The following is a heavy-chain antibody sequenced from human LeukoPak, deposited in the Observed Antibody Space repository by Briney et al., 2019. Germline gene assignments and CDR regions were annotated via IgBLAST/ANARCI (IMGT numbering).Heavy chain of an antibody. D-gene: IGHD2-8*01. V-gene: IGHV4-31*03. J-gene: IGHJ4*02. CDR1: GGSISSGGYY. CDR2: IYNSGST. CDR3: ARGYCTNGVCSSDYFDY. Sequence: PSETLSLTCTVSGGSISSGGYYWNWLRQHPGKGLEWIGNIYNSGSTYYNPSLKSRSTISVGTSKNQFSLKLSSVTAADTAVYYCARGYCTNGVCSSDYFDYWGQGTLVTVSS.